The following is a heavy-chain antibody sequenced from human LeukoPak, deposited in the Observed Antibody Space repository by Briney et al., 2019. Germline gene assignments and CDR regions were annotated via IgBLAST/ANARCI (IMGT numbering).Heavy chain of an antibody. J-gene: IGHJ4*02. Sequence: ASVKVSCKSSGYTFTDYHIHWVRQAPGQGLEWMGWINSNTGGTNYAQKFQGSVTLTRDTSITTTYMELSRVTSDDTAVYYCVRGGGTFFDYWGQGTLVTVSS. CDR1: GYTFTDYH. V-gene: IGHV1-2*02. CDR2: INSNTGGT. CDR3: VRGGGTFFDY. D-gene: IGHD3-16*01.